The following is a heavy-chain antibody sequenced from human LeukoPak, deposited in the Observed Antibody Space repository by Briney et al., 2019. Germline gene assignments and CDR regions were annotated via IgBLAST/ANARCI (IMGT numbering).Heavy chain of an antibody. CDR1: GYTFTDYY. CDR3: ARDRSALGYRQFDC. D-gene: IGHD5-18*01. V-gene: IGHV1-2*02. Sequence: ASVKVSCKASGYTFTDYYMHWVRQAPGQGLEWMGWINPNSGGTTYAQRFQGRVTMTRDTSISTAYMELSGLRSDDTAVYYCARDRSALGYRQFDCWGQATLVTVSS. J-gene: IGHJ4*02. CDR2: INPNSGGT.